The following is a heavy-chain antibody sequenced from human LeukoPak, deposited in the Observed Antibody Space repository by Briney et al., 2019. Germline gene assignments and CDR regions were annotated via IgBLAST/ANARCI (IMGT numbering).Heavy chain of an antibody. D-gene: IGHD3-10*01. J-gene: IGHJ4*02. V-gene: IGHV3-48*04. CDR1: EFTFSDSN. CDR2: ISRSSSTI. CDR3: ATSSYYGSGSDN. Sequence: PGGSLRLSCAASEFTFSDSNMNWVRQAPGKGLEWVSYISRSSSTIYYADSVRGRFTISRDNAKNSLYLQMNSLRAEDTAVYYCATSSYYGSGSDNWGQGTLVTVSS.